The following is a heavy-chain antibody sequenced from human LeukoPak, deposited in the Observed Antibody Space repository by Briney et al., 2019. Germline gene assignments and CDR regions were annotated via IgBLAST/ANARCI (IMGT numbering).Heavy chain of an antibody. CDR3: GRDWARSGDY. CDR2: ISYDGSNE. J-gene: IGHJ4*02. Sequence: PGGSLRLSCVASGFTFNNYAMQWVRQAPGKGLEWVALISYDGSNEFYADSVKGRFTISRDKSKNTLYLQMNSLRAEDTAVYYCGRDWARSGDYWGQGTLVTVSS. D-gene: IGHD3-10*01. CDR1: GFTFNNYA. V-gene: IGHV3-30-3*01.